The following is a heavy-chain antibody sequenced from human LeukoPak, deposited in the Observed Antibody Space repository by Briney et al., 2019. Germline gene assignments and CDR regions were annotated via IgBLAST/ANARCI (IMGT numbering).Heavy chain of an antibody. CDR2: IRYDGSNK. CDR3: AKDPRTGIAAAGHFDY. V-gene: IGHV3-30*02. J-gene: IGHJ4*02. Sequence: GGSLRLSCAASGFTFSSYGMHSVRQAPGKGLEWVAFIRYDGSNKYYADSVKGRFTISRDNSKNTLYLQMNSLRAEDTAVYYCAKDPRTGIAAAGHFDYWGQGTLVTVSS. D-gene: IGHD6-13*01. CDR1: GFTFSSYG.